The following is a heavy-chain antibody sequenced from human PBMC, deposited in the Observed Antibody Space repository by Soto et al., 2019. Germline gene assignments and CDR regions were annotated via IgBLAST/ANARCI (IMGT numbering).Heavy chain of an antibody. V-gene: IGHV1-18*01. CDR2: IRDHSDNA. D-gene: IGHD3-22*01. Sequence: QVHLVQSGAEVRKPGASVKVSCKASGYTFTRYVMNWVRQAPGQGLEWMGRIRDHSDNADFAQRFQGRVTMTTDTSTNTADMEMRTLQSDDTAVYYCERAPGNYYYYLDYWGQGTLVTVSS. CDR3: ERAPGNYYYYLDY. J-gene: IGHJ4*02. CDR1: GYTFTRYV.